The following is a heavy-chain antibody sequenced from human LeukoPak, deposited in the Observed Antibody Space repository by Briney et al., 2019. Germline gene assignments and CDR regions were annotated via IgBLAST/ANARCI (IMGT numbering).Heavy chain of an antibody. D-gene: IGHD1-26*01. CDR2: VYHSGST. Sequence: PTHTLSLTYGVSGYSISSGDYWGWIQQPPGKGLEWIGSVYHSGSTSYNPSLKSLVTISVDTSKNQFSLTLISVTAADTPVYSFAITSAATHYWGQGTLVTVSS. CDR1: GYSISSGDY. J-gene: IGHJ4*02. V-gene: IGHV4-38-2*01. CDR3: AITSAATHY.